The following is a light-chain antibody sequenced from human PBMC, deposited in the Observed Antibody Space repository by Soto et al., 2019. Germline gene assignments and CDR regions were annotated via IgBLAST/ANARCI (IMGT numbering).Light chain of an antibody. Sequence: EIVMTQSPATLSVSPGERATLSCSASQSVSSNLAWYQQRPGQAPRLLIYGASTRATGIPARFSGSGSGTECTLTISSLPAEDFAVYYCQQYNNWPPITFGQGTRLEIK. V-gene: IGKV3-15*01. CDR2: GAS. CDR3: QQYNNWPPIT. CDR1: QSVSSN. J-gene: IGKJ5*01.